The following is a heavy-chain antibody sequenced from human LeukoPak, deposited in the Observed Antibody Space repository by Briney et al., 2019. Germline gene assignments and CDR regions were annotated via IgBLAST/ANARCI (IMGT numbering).Heavy chain of an antibody. Sequence: PGGSLRLSCAASGFTFSSYWMSWVRQAPGKGLEWVANIKQDGSEKYYVDSVKGRFTISRDNAKNSLYLQMNSLRAEDTAVYYCARDQGIAALEGMDVWGQGTTVTVSS. CDR2: IKQDGSEK. D-gene: IGHD6-13*01. V-gene: IGHV3-7*01. CDR3: ARDQGIAALEGMDV. J-gene: IGHJ6*02. CDR1: GFTFSSYW.